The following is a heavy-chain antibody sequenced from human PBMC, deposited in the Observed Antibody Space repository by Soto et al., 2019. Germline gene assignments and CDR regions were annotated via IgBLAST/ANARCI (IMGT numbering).Heavy chain of an antibody. V-gene: IGHV5-10-1*01. Sequence: GESLKISCKGSGYTFTSYWITWVRQMPGKGLEWMGRIDPSDSSTNYSPSFQGHVTISTDKSISTAHLQWSSLKVSDTAMYYCAATGYTYGYHFDHWGQGTQVTVSS. CDR2: IDPSDSST. J-gene: IGHJ4*02. CDR1: GYTFTSYW. CDR3: AATGYTYGYHFDH. D-gene: IGHD5-18*01.